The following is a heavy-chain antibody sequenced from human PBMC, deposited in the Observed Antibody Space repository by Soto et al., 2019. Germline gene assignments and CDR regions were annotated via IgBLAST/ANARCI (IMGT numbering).Heavy chain of an antibody. J-gene: IGHJ4*02. CDR2: ISYDGSNK. CDR3: AKDAAVAVYDY. Sequence: GGSLRLSCAASGFTFSSYGMHWVRQAPGKGLEWMAVISYDGSNKYYADSVKGRFTISRDNSKNTLYLQMNSLRAEDTAVYYCAKDAAVAVYDYWGQGTLVTVSS. D-gene: IGHD6-19*01. V-gene: IGHV3-30*18. CDR1: GFTFSSYG.